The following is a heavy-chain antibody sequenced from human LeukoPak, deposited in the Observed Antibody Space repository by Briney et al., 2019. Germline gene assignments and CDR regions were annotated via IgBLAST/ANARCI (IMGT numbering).Heavy chain of an antibody. CDR1: GFTFSSYG. CDR3: AKDKTLWFGEGWFDP. Sequence: GGPLRLSCAASGFTFSSYGMSWVRQAPGKGLEWVSAISGSGGSTYYADSVKGRFTISRDNSKNTLYLQMNSLRAEDTAVYYCAKDKTLWFGEGWFDPWGQGTLVTVSS. CDR2: ISGSGGST. D-gene: IGHD3-10*01. V-gene: IGHV3-23*01. J-gene: IGHJ5*02.